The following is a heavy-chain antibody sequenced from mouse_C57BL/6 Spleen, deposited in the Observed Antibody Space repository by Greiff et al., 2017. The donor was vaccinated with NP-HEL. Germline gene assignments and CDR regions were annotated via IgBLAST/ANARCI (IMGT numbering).Heavy chain of an antibody. V-gene: IGHV5-12*01. CDR1: GFTFSDYY. CDR3: ARHDYYSYFDY. J-gene: IGHJ2*01. Sequence: EVKLMESGGGLVQPGGSLKLSCAASGFTFSDYYMYWVRQTPEKRLEWVAYISNGGGSTYYPYTVKGQFTISRDNAKNTLYLQMSRRKSEDTAMYYCARHDYYSYFDYWGQGTTLTVSS. CDR2: ISNGGGST. D-gene: IGHD1-1*01.